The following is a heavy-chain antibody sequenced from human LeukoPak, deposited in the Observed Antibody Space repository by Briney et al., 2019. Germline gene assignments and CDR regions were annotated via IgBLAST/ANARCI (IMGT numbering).Heavy chain of an antibody. CDR2: TIPILSIA. D-gene: IGHD3-22*01. Sequence: ASVKVSCKAPGDTFGSYAISWVRQAHGQGLEWMGRTIPILSIAKYAQKFQGRLTITADTSTSTAYMQLTNLRSDDTAVYYCASQFLLPFDYWGRGTLVTVSS. CDR1: GDTFGSYA. CDR3: ASQFLLPFDY. J-gene: IGHJ4*02. V-gene: IGHV1-69*04.